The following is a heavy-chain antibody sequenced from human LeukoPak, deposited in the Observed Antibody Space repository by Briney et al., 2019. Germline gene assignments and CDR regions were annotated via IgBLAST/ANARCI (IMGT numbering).Heavy chain of an antibody. CDR2: IWYDGSNE. J-gene: IGHJ4*02. CDR1: GFTFSSYG. CDR3: AKDLQGDYDFWSGYPLLFDY. D-gene: IGHD3-3*01. V-gene: IGHV3-33*06. Sequence: GGSLRLSCAASGFTFSSYGMHWVRQAPGKGLEWVAVIWYDGSNEYYADSVKGRFTISRDNSKNTLYLQMNSLRAEDTAVYYCAKDLQGDYDFWSGYPLLFDYWGQGTLVTVSS.